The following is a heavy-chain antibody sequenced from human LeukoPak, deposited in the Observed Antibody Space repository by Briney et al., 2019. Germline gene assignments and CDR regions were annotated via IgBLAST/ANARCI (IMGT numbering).Heavy chain of an antibody. CDR3: ARVGQLGFDY. Sequence: GGSLRLSCAASGFTFNNHWMLWVRKAPGKGLVWVSRINTDGSGTSYADSVKGRFTISRDNSKNTLYLQMGSLRAEDMAVYYCARVGQLGFDYWGQGTLVTVSS. CDR2: INTDGSGT. CDR1: GFTFNNHW. D-gene: IGHD6-6*01. J-gene: IGHJ4*02. V-gene: IGHV3-74*01.